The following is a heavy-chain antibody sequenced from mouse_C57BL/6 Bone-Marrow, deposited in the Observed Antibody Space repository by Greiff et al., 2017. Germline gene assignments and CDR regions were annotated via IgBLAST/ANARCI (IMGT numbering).Heavy chain of an antibody. CDR3: ARGDYGSSYGWFAY. Sequence: VQLQQSGAELVRPGTSVKMSCKASGYTFTNYWIGWAKQRPGHGLEWIGDIYPGGGYTNYNEKFKGKATLTADKSSSTAYMQFSSLTSEDSAIYYCARGDYGSSYGWFAYWGQGTLVTVSA. CDR2: IYPGGGYT. CDR1: GYTFTNYW. D-gene: IGHD1-1*01. J-gene: IGHJ3*01. V-gene: IGHV1-63*01.